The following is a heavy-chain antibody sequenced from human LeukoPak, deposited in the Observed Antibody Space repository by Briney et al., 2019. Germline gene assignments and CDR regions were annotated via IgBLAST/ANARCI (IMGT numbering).Heavy chain of an antibody. CDR1: GFTFSSYG. Sequence: PGGSLRLSCAASGFTFSSYGMHWVRQAPGKGLEWVAVISYDGSNKYYADSVKGRFTISRDNSMNTLYLQMNSLRNEDTAVYYCARRGYNWKFDYWGQGTLVTVSS. CDR3: ARRGYNWKFDY. V-gene: IGHV3-30*03. J-gene: IGHJ4*02. D-gene: IGHD1-20*01. CDR2: ISYDGSNK.